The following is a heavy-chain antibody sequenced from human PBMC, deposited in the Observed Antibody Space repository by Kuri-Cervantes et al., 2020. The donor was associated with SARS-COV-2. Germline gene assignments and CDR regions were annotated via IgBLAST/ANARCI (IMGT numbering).Heavy chain of an antibody. CDR2: IIPIFGTA. CDR1: GGTFSSYA. J-gene: IGHJ4*02. Sequence: SVKVSCKASGGTFSSYAISWVRQAPGQGLEWMGGIIPIFGTANYAQKFQGRVTITADESTSTAYMELSSLRSEDTAVYYCARVVDYGDYGKNPFDYWGQGTLVTVSS. D-gene: IGHD4-17*01. CDR3: ARVVDYGDYGKNPFDY. V-gene: IGHV1-69*13.